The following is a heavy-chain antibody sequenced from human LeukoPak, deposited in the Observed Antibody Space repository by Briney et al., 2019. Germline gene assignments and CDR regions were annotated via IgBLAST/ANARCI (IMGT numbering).Heavy chain of an antibody. CDR1: GGSFSGYS. Sequence: PSETLSLNCAVYGGSFSGYSWSRIRQPPGQGLELIGEINHSGSTNYNPSLKSRVTISVDTSKNQFSLKLSSVTAADTAVYYCARVPLTIFGVVNSYFDYWGQGTLVTVSS. D-gene: IGHD3-3*01. CDR2: INHSGST. CDR3: ARVPLTIFGVVNSYFDY. V-gene: IGHV4-34*01. J-gene: IGHJ4*02.